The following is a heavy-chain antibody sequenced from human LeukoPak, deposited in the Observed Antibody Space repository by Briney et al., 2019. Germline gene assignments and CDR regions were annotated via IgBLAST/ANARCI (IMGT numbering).Heavy chain of an antibody. CDR2: INHSGST. CDR3: AKVGGLAVAGTDNWMDP. Sequence: SETLSLTCAVYGGSFSGYYWSWIRQPPGKGLEWIGEINHSGSTNYNPSLKSRVTISVDTSKNQFSLKLSSVTAADTAVYSCAKVGGLAVAGTDNWMDPWGQGILVTVSS. V-gene: IGHV4-34*01. CDR1: GGSFSGYY. J-gene: IGHJ5*02. D-gene: IGHD6-19*01.